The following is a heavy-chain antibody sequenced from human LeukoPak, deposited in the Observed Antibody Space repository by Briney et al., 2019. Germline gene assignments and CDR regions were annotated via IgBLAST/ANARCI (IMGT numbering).Heavy chain of an antibody. D-gene: IGHD3-10*01. Sequence: ASVKVSCKASGYTFTSYGISWVRQAPGQGLEWMGIINPSGGSTSYAQSFRGRVTMTRDTSTTTVYMELSSLRSEDTAIYYCARAMVRGLSNPFDYWGQGTLVTVSS. CDR1: GYTFTSYG. CDR2: INPSGGST. V-gene: IGHV1-46*01. CDR3: ARAMVRGLSNPFDY. J-gene: IGHJ4*02.